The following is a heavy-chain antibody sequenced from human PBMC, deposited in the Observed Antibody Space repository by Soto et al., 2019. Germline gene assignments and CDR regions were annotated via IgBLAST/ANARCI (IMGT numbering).Heavy chain of an antibody. V-gene: IGHV3-30*03. J-gene: IGHJ4*02. Sequence: GGSLRLSCAASGFTFSSYGMHWVRQAPGKGLEWVAVISYDGSNKYYADSVKGRFTISRDNSKNTLYLKMNSLRAEDTAVYYCARDAESRYWGQGTLVTVSS. CDR2: ISYDGSNK. CDR1: GFTFSSYG. CDR3: ARDAESRY.